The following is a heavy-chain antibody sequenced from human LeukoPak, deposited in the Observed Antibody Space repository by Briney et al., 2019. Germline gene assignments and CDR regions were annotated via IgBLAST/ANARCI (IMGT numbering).Heavy chain of an antibody. Sequence: ASVKVSCKASGYTFTSYGISWVGQAPGQGLEWMGWISAYNGNTNYAQKLQGRVTMTTDTSTSTAYMELRSLRSDDTAVYYCARSIAAAGTSRTNWFDPWGQGTLVTVSS. CDR3: ARSIAAAGTSRTNWFDP. J-gene: IGHJ5*02. CDR1: GYTFTSYG. D-gene: IGHD6-13*01. CDR2: ISAYNGNT. V-gene: IGHV1-18*01.